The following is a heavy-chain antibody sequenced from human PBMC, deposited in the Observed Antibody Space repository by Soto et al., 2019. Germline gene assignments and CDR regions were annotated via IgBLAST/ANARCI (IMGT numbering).Heavy chain of an antibody. CDR3: AGSQEWLLSLSY. Sequence: EVQLVESGGGLVQPGRSLRLSCAASGFTFDDYAMHWVRQAPGKGLEWVSGISWNSGSIGYADSVKGRFTISRDNAKNSLYLQMNSLRAEDTALYYCAGSQEWLLSLSYWGQGTLVTVSS. D-gene: IGHD3-3*01. CDR2: ISWNSGSI. V-gene: IGHV3-9*01. CDR1: GFTFDDYA. J-gene: IGHJ4*02.